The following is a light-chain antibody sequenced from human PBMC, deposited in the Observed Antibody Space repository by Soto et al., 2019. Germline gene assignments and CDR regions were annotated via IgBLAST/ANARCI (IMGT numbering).Light chain of an antibody. CDR2: DVT. J-gene: IGLJ3*02. CDR3: SSYTTNNFWV. CDR1: STDVGGYNF. V-gene: IGLV2-14*01. Sequence: QSALTQPASVSGSPGQSITISCTGTSTDVGGYNFVSWYQQHPGKTPKLIIYDVTNRPSGVSNRFSGSKSGNTASLTISGLQAEDDADYYCSSYTTNNFWVFGGGTKVTVL.